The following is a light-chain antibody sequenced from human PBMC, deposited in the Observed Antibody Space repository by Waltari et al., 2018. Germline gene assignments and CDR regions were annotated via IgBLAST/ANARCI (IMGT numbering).Light chain of an antibody. Sequence: QSALTQPASVSGSPGQSITISCTGTSSDIGGHNYVSWYQQHPGKAPKLMIYDVSKRPSGVSTRFTASKSGNTASLTISGLQAEDEADYYCSSYTSSSTFGGGTKLTVL. CDR3: SSYTSSST. CDR1: SSDIGGHNY. CDR2: DVS. V-gene: IGLV2-14*01. J-gene: IGLJ2*01.